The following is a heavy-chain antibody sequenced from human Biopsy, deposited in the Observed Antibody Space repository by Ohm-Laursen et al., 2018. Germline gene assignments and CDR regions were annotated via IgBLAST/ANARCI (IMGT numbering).Heavy chain of an antibody. CDR2: IHHSGST. Sequence: GTLSLTCVVSGVSITGYYWSWIRQPPGRGLECIGNIHHSGSTNYNPSLKSRLTISVDTSKNQFSLKLSSVTAADTAVYYCARMDCSGGSCHYYSYGMDVWGQGTTVTVSS. D-gene: IGHD2-15*01. CDR3: ARMDCSGGSCHYYSYGMDV. CDR1: GVSITGYY. V-gene: IGHV4-4*09. J-gene: IGHJ6*02.